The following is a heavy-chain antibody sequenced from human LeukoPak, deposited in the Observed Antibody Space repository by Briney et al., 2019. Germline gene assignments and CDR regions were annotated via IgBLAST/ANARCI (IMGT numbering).Heavy chain of an antibody. CDR2: FDPEDGET. CDR1: GYTLTELS. Sequence: EASVKVSCKVSGYTLTELSMHWVRQAPGKGLEWMGGFDPEDGETIYAQKFQGRVTMTEDTSTDTAYMELSSLRSEDTAVYYCATRFGYYDSSGYYSDAFDIWGQGTMVTVSS. D-gene: IGHD3-22*01. J-gene: IGHJ3*02. V-gene: IGHV1-24*01. CDR3: ATRFGYYDSSGYYSDAFDI.